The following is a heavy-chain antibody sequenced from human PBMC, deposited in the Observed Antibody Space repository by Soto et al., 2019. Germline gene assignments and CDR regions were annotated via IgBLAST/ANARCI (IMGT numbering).Heavy chain of an antibody. D-gene: IGHD4-4*01. CDR2: IYPGDSDT. V-gene: IGHV5-51*01. CDR1: GYSFTSYW. Sequence: GESLKISCKGSGYSFTSYWIGWVRQMPGKGLEWMGIIYPGDSDTRYSPSFQGQVTISADKSISTAYLQWSSLKASDTAMYYCARHIPYSNLYYYYYYGMDVWGQGTTVTVSS. CDR3: ARHIPYSNLYYYYYYGMDV. J-gene: IGHJ6*02.